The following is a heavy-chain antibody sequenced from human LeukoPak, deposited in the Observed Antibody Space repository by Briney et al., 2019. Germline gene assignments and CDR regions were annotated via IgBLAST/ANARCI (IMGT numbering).Heavy chain of an antibody. V-gene: IGHV3-23*01. Sequence: GGSLRLSCAASGFTFSSYAMSWVRQAPGEGLEWVSAISGSGGSTYYADSVKGRFTISRDNSKNTLYLQMNSLRAEDTAVYYCAKDSTIWFGESNFDYWGQGTLVTVSS. J-gene: IGHJ4*02. CDR2: ISGSGGST. CDR1: GFTFSSYA. D-gene: IGHD3-10*01. CDR3: AKDSTIWFGESNFDY.